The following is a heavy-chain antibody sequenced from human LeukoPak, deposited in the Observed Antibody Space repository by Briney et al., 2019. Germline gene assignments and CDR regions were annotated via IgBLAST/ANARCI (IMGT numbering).Heavy chain of an antibody. J-gene: IGHJ4*02. CDR2: IYYSGST. CDR1: GGSISSYY. CDR3: ARHADGYNPY. V-gene: IGHV4-59*08. Sequence: SETLSLTCTVSGGSISSYYWSWIRQPPGKGLEWIGYIYYSGSTNYNPSLKSRVTISVDTSKNQFSLKLSSVTAADTAVYYCARHADGYNPYWGQGTLVTVSS. D-gene: IGHD5-24*01.